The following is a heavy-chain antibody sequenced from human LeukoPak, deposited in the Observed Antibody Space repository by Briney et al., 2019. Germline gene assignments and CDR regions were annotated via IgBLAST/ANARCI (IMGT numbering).Heavy chain of an antibody. CDR3: ARVTGYMIEDYFDY. V-gene: IGHV4-59*01. Sequence: SETLSLTCTVSTGSINSYYWSWIRQPPGKGLEWFGYIYYSGSTNYKPSLKSRVTISVDTSKNQFSLRLRSVTAADTAVYYCARVTGYMIEDYFDYWGQGTLVTVSS. CDR1: TGSINSYY. J-gene: IGHJ4*02. CDR2: IYYSGST. D-gene: IGHD3-22*01.